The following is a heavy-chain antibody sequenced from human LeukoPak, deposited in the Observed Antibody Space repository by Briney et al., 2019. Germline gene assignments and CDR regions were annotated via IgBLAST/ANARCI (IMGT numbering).Heavy chain of an antibody. D-gene: IGHD6-13*01. CDR2: IYSGGST. Sequence: AGGSLRLSCAASGFTVSSNYMTWVRQAPGKGLEWVSLIYSGGSTYYADSVKGRFTISRDNSKNTPYLQMNSLRAEDTAVYYCARVHLGSSWYGYFDLWGRGTLATVSS. V-gene: IGHV3-66*01. J-gene: IGHJ2*01. CDR3: ARVHLGSSWYGYFDL. CDR1: GFTVSSNY.